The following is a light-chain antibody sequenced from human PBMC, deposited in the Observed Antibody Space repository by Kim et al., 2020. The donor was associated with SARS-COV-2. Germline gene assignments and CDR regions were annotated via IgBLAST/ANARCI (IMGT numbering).Light chain of an antibody. CDR3: QVWDSSSDHPV. CDR2: YDS. CDR1: NIGSKS. Sequence: SYELTQPPSVSVAPGKTARITCGGNNIGSKSVHWYQQKPGQAPVLVIYYDSDRPSGIPERFSGSNSGNTATLTISRVEAGDEAGYYCQVWDSSSDHPVFG. J-gene: IGLJ3*02. V-gene: IGLV3-21*04.